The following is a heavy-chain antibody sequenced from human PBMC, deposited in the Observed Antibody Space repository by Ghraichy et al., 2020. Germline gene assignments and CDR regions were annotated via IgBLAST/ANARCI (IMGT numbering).Heavy chain of an antibody. J-gene: IGHJ6*03. CDR1: GGSISDNY. V-gene: IGHV4-59*01. Sequence: ESLNISCIVSGGSISDNYWSWIRQPPGKRLEWIGYIYYTGSTDYNPSLNSRVTISVDTSKTQYSLKVTSVTAADTAVYYCARGYNWYMDVWGKGTTVTVSS. CDR3: ARGYNWYMDV. CDR2: IYYTGST.